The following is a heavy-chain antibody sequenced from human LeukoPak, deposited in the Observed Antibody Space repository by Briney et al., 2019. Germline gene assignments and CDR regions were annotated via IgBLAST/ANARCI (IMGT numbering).Heavy chain of an antibody. V-gene: IGHV4-30-4*07. J-gene: IGHJ4*02. CDR1: GGSISSGGYS. CDR3: ARATDGPFDY. Sequence: PSQTLSLTCAVSGGSISSGGYSWSWIRQPPEKGLEWIGYIYYSGSTYYNPSLKSRVTISVDTSKNQFSLKLSSVTAADTAVYYCARATDGPFDYWGQGTLVTVSS. CDR2: IYYSGST.